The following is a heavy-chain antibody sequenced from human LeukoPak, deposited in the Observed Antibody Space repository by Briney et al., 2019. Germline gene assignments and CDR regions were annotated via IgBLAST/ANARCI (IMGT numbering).Heavy chain of an antibody. CDR1: GDSISTYY. CDR2: INHSRST. D-gene: IGHD3-10*01. Sequence: SETLSLTCTVSGDSISTYYWSWIRQPPGKGLEWIGEINHSRSTNYNPSLKSRVTISVDTSKNQFSLKLSSVTAADTAVYYCARRALYGSGRYYYYYYMDVWGKGTTVTVSS. CDR3: ARRALYGSGRYYYYYYMDV. J-gene: IGHJ6*03. V-gene: IGHV4-34*01.